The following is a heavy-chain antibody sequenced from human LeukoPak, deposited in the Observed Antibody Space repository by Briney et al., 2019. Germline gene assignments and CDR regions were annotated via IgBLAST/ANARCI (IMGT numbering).Heavy chain of an antibody. CDR2: ISGSGGST. D-gene: IGHD3-10*01. CDR3: AKVMTRTMVRGVPPSDY. CDR1: GFTFSSYA. J-gene: IGHJ4*02. V-gene: IGHV3-23*01. Sequence: GGSLRLSCAASGFTFSSYAMSWVRQAPGKGLEWVSAISGSGGSTYYADSVKGRFTISRDNSKNTLYLQINSLRAEDTAVYYCAKVMTRTMVRGVPPSDYWGQGTLVTVSS.